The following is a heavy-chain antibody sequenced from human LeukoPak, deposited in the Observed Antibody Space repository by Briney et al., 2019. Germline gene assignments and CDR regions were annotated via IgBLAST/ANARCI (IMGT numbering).Heavy chain of an antibody. J-gene: IGHJ5*02. CDR2: IYPGDSDT. CDR3: ATYYCSSTSCSEYNWFDP. Sequence: GESLKISCKGSGYSFTSYWIGWVRQMPGKGLEWMGIIYPGDSDTRYSPFFQGQVTISADKSISTAYLQWSSLKASDTAMYYCATYYCSSTSCSEYNWFDPWGQGTLVTVSS. CDR1: GYSFTSYW. V-gene: IGHV5-51*01. D-gene: IGHD2-2*01.